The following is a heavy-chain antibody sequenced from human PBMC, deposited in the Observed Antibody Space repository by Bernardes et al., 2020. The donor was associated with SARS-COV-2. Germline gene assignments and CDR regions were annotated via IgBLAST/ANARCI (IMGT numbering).Heavy chain of an antibody. CDR2: IYTSGST. J-gene: IGHJ6*02. CDR3: ARARYYDSSFGHGMDV. V-gene: IGHV4-61*02. Sequence: SETLSLTCTVSGGSISSGSYYWSWIRQPAGKGLEWIGRIYTSGSTNYNPSLKSRVTISVDTSKNQFSLKLSSVTAADTAVYYCARARYYDSSFGHGMDVWGQGTTVTVSS. D-gene: IGHD3-22*01. CDR1: GGSISSGSYY.